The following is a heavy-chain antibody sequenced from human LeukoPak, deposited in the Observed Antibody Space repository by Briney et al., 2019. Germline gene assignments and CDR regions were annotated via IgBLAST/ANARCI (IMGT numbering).Heavy chain of an antibody. CDR2: IYYSGST. J-gene: IGHJ4*02. D-gene: IGHD1-26*01. Sequence: SETLSLTCTVSGGSISSYYWSWIRQPPGKGLEWLGYIYYSGSTNYNPSLKSRVTISVATSKNQFCVKLSSVTAADTAVYYCAGDGTGATIRDWGQGTLVTVSS. CDR1: GGSISSYY. CDR3: AGDGTGATIRD. V-gene: IGHV4-59*01.